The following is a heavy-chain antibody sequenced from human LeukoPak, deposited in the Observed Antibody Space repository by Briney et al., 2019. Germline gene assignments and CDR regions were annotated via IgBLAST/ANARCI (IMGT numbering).Heavy chain of an antibody. CDR1: GFTFDDYA. D-gene: IGHD2-15*01. CDR2: ISWNSGSI. Sequence: GGSLRLSCAASGFTFDDYAMHWVRQAPGKGLDWVSGISWNSGSIGYADSVKGRFTISRDNAKNSLYLQMNSRGAEDTALYYCAKALCGGGSCYYFDYWGQGTLVTVSS. CDR3: AKALCGGGSCYYFDY. V-gene: IGHV3-9*01. J-gene: IGHJ4*02.